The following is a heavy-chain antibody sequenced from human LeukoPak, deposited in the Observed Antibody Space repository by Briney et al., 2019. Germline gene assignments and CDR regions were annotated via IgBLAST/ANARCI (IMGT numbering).Heavy chain of an antibody. CDR1: GFTFSNYA. J-gene: IGHJ4*02. CDR2: ISSSGSTI. D-gene: IGHD1-14*01. Sequence: GGSLRLSCAASGFTFSNYAMTWVRQAPGKGLEWVSYISSSGSTIYYTDSVKGRFTISRDNAKNSLYLQMNSLRAEDTAVYYCARDRYHKMGGFDYWGQGTLVTVSS. CDR3: ARDRYHKMGGFDY. V-gene: IGHV3-11*01.